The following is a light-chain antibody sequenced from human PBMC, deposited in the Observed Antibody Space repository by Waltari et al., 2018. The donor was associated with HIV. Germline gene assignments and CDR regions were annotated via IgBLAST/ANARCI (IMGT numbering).Light chain of an antibody. Sequence: QSALTQPASVSGSPGPSITISCTGSGRDIGGYNYVSWYQHYPGKAPKLIIYDVSRRPSVVSNRFSGSKSGNTASLTISGLRAEDEADYYCSSYTSITLIFGGGTKLTVL. J-gene: IGLJ2*01. CDR2: DVS. V-gene: IGLV2-14*03. CDR1: GRDIGGYNY. CDR3: SSYTSITLI.